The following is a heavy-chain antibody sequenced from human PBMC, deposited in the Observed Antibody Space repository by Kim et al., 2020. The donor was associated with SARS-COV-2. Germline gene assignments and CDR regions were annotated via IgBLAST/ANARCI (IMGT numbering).Heavy chain of an antibody. V-gene: IGHV1-2*02. CDR2: MNPNSGGT. CDR3: ARGATEHRLKDY. CDR1: GYTFRGHY. D-gene: IGHD2-15*01. Sequence: ASVKVSCKASGYTFRGHYIHWVRLTPRQGLEWMGWMNPNSGGTNYAPKFQTRVTMTRDMSTSTAYMELHSLSSDDTAVYYCARGATEHRLKDYWGQGTLVSVS. J-gene: IGHJ4*02.